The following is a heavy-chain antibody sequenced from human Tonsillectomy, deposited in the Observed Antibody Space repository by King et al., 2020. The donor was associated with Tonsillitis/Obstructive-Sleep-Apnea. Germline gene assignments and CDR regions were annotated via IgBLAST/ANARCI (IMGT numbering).Heavy chain of an antibody. V-gene: IGHV1-24*01. CDR3: ATQVVYGTEAFDI. D-gene: IGHD5/OR15-5a*01. Sequence: QLVQSGAEVKKPGASVKVSCKVSGYTLTELSMHWVRQAPGKGLDWMAGFDPEDGETIYAQKFQGKVTMTEDTSTDTAYMELSSLRSDDTAVYYCATQVVYGTEAFDIWGQGTMVTVSS. J-gene: IGHJ3*02. CDR1: GYTLTELS. CDR2: FDPEDGET.